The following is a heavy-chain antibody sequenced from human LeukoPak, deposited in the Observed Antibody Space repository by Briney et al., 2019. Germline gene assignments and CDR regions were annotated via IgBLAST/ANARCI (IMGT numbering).Heavy chain of an antibody. D-gene: IGHD2-8*02. Sequence: ASVKVSCKASGYTFTNYLLHWVRQAPGQGLEWVGRITPSVDTTNYAQKFRDRVTMTWDTSTSTVYMELSSLRSEDTAVYHCVREESGGYFDYWGQGTLVTVSS. V-gene: IGHV1-46*01. CDR2: ITPSVDTT. CDR3: VREESGGYFDY. CDR1: GYTFTNYL. J-gene: IGHJ4*02.